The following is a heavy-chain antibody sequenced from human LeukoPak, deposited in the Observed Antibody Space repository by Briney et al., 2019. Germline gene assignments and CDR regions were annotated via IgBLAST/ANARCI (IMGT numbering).Heavy chain of an antibody. V-gene: IGHV3-53*01. CDR1: GFSVRSNY. J-gene: IGHJ3*02. D-gene: IGHD1-1*01. Sequence: EGSLRLSCAASGFSVRSNYISWVRQAPGKGLEWVSMIYSDGSIFHADSVKGRFTMSRDNSRNTLDLQMNSLRVEDTAVYFCARDRRRLRGMNGDGDAFDIWGQGTMVTVSS. CDR3: ARDRRRLRGMNGDGDAFDI. CDR2: IYSDGSI.